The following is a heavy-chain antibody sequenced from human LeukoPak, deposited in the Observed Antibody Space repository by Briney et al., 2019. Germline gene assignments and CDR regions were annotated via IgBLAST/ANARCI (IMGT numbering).Heavy chain of an antibody. CDR1: GFIFSNNW. J-gene: IGHJ4*02. V-gene: IGHV3-7*01. CDR3: ARTYLHEKSGYRRSDF. CDR2: INQDGTEK. Sequence: GGSLRLSCAASGFIFSNNWMSWVRQAPGKGLEWVANINQDGTEKNYVDSVKGRFTISRDNAKNSLYLQVTTLTVEDTAVYYCARTYLHEKSGYRRSDFWGQGTLVTVSS. D-gene: IGHD3-3*01.